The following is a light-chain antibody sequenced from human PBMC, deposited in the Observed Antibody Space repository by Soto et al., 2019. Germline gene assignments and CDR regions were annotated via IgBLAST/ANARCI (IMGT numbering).Light chain of an antibody. V-gene: IGLV2-23*01. Sequence: QSALTQSASVSGSTGQSITIYCTGSSSDVGSYNFVSWYQQHPGKAPKLIIYEGRTRPSGVSNRFSGSKSGSTASLTISGLQAEDEADYYCCSYAGSNSYVFGTGTKLTVL. CDR3: CSYAGSNSYV. CDR2: EGR. CDR1: SSDVGSYNF. J-gene: IGLJ1*01.